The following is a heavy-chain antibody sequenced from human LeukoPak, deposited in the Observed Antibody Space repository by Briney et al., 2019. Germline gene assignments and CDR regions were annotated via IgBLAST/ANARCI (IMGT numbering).Heavy chain of an antibody. CDR2: ISTFTGNT. D-gene: IGHD7-27*01. V-gene: IGHV1-18*01. Sequence: ASVKVSCKASGYTFYSHGVTWVRQAPGQGLEWMGWISTFTGNTNYAQKFQDRVTMTTGTSTSTAYMELRSLRSDDTAMYYRARGVWGDAFDIWGQGTTVTVSS. J-gene: IGHJ3*02. CDR1: GYTFYSHG. CDR3: ARGVWGDAFDI.